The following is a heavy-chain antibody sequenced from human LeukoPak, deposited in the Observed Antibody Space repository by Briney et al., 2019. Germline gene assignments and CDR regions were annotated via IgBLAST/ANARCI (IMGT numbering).Heavy chain of an antibody. D-gene: IGHD7-27*01. CDR1: GGTFSTYA. J-gene: IGHJ4*02. V-gene: IGHV1-69*13. CDR3: ASNPPRTGDFNS. Sequence: SVKVSCKTSGGTFSTYAINWVRQAPGQGPEWMGGIIPIFGTANYAQKFHGRVTITADESTSTAYMELSSLRSEDTAVYYCASNPPRTGDFNSWGQGALVTVSS. CDR2: IIPIFGTA.